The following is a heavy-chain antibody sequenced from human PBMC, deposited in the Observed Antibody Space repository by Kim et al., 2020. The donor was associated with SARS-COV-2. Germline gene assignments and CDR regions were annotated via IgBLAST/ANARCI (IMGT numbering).Heavy chain of an antibody. CDR3: AGGHYGAAD. D-gene: IGHD4-17*01. CDR1: GFTLTNHW. CDR2: IKDDGTET. V-gene: IGHV3-7*01. Sequence: GGSLRLSCAASGFTLTNHWMTWVRQAPGKGLEWLANIKDDGTETHYVDSVRGRFTISRDNAKKSLYLQISVLRVEDTATYYCAGGHYGAADWGRGTWVTV. J-gene: IGHJ4*02.